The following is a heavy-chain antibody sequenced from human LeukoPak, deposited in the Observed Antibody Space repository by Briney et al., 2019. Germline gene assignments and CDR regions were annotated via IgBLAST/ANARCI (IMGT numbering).Heavy chain of an antibody. J-gene: IGHJ4*02. Sequence: GGSLRLSCAVSGFTSGIYAVSWVRQAPGKGLEWVSAFSGGGDSYYADSVRGRFTISRDNSKNTLYVQMNSLRDEDTAVYYCAKDQRWESPHYLDSWGQGTPVTVSS. CDR2: FSGGGDS. CDR1: GFTSGIYA. V-gene: IGHV3-23*01. CDR3: AKDQRWESPHYLDS. D-gene: IGHD1-26*01.